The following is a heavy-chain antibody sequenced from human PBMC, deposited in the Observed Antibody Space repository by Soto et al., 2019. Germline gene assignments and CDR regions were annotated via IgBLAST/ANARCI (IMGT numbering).Heavy chain of an antibody. CDR1: GGSISSSSYY. D-gene: IGHD3-10*01. J-gene: IGHJ4*02. CDR2: IYYSGST. Sequence: SETLYITCTVYGGSISSSSYYWGWIRQPPGKGLEWIGSIYYSGSTYYNPSLKSRVTISVDTSKNQFSLKLSSVTAADTAVYYCARHRSEEDFDYRCQGTLVTVSS. V-gene: IGHV4-39*01. CDR3: ARHRSEEDFDY.